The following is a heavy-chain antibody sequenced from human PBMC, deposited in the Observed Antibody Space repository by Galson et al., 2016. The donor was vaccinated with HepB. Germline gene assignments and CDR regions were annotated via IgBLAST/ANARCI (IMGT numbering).Heavy chain of an antibody. D-gene: IGHD1-20*01. J-gene: IGHJ4*02. Sequence: SLRLSCATSGFSFNDRAMSWVRQAPGRGLEWVSGVTGTGESTYYTDSVKGRFTISRDNSKNTLYLQMNSLRAEDTAVYYCAKDPIPFITGFGLPDYWGQGTLVTVSS. CDR3: AKDPIPFITGFGLPDY. CDR1: GFSFNDRA. V-gene: IGHV3-23*01. CDR2: VTGTGEST.